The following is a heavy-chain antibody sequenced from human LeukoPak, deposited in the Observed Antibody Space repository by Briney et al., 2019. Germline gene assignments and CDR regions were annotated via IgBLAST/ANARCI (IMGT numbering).Heavy chain of an antibody. D-gene: IGHD3-10*01. CDR3: AKHSGGNYASGNFDY. CDR1: GFTFISYA. CDR2: ISFHGTDT. J-gene: IGHJ4*02. Sequence: GGSLRLSCAASGFTFISYAIHWVRQAPGKGLEWVAVISFHGTDTFYADSVKGRFTISRDNSKNTLYLQMNSLRAEDTAVYYCAKHSGGNYASGNFDYWGRGTLVTVSS. V-gene: IGHV3-30*04.